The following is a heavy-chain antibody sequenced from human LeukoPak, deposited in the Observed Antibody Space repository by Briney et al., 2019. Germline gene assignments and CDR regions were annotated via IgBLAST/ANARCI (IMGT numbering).Heavy chain of an antibody. CDR2: IYYSGST. CDR3: ALYCSSTSCYIPDAFDI. Sequence: SETLSLTCTVSGGPISSSSYYWGWIRQPPGKGLEWIGSIYYSGSTYYNPSLKSRVTISVDTSKNQFSLKLSSVTAADTAVYYCALYCSSTSCYIPDAFDIWGQGTMVTVSS. D-gene: IGHD2-2*02. CDR1: GGPISSSSYY. V-gene: IGHV4-39*01. J-gene: IGHJ3*02.